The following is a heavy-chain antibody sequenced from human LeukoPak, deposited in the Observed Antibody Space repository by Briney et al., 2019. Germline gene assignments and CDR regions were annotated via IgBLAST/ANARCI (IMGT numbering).Heavy chain of an antibody. Sequence: GASVKVSCKASGGTFSSYAISWVRQAPGQGLEWMGGIIPIFGTANYAQKFQGRVTITTDESTSTAYMELSSLRSEDTAVYYCARGRYSWNREGYYYYYMDVWGKGTTVTVSS. D-gene: IGHD1-1*01. CDR3: ARGRYSWNREGYYYYYMDV. J-gene: IGHJ6*03. V-gene: IGHV1-69*05. CDR1: GGTFSSYA. CDR2: IIPIFGTA.